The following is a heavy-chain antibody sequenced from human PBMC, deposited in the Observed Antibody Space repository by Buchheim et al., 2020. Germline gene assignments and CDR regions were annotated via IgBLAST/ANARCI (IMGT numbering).Heavy chain of an antibody. CDR2: TYYWAST. J-gene: IGHJ4*02. D-gene: IGHD4-17*01. CDR3: WAVTTGEYYFAY. CDR1: GGSISSYY. Sequence: QVQLQESGPGLVKPSETLSLPCTVSGGSISSYYWSWLRQPPGKGLEWIGHTYYWASTNHNPPLKSQVTISVDTSKTQFSLKLSSVTAADTAVYYCWAVTTGEYYFAYWGQGTL. V-gene: IGHV4-59*01.